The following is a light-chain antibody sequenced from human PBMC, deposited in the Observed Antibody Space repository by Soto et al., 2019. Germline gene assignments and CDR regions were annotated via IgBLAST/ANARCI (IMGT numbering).Light chain of an antibody. CDR3: QLFVNSLTWT. CDR2: GAS. J-gene: IGKJ1*01. Sequence: ERVITECKGTVYVSRGESGTRCCSASQSIGTKLAWYQQKPGQAPRLLMYGASSRATGVPDRFSGGGSGTDFTLTIGRLEPEDFAVYYCQLFVNSLTWTFGQGTKVDIK. CDR1: QSIGTK. V-gene: IGKV3-20*01.